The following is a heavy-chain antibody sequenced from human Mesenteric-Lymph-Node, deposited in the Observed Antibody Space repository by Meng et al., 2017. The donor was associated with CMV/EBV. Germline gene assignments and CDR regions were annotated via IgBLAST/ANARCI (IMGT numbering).Heavy chain of an antibody. D-gene: IGHD1-7*01. CDR2: TYYRSKWYN. Sequence: GESVYSKSAAWNWIRQSPSRGIEWLGRTYYRSKWYNDYAVYVKSRITNNPDTSKNQFSLQLNSVTPEDTAVYYCASITGTTSFWFDPWGKGTLVTVSS. J-gene: IGHJ5*02. CDR1: GESVYSKSAA. V-gene: IGHV6-1*01. CDR3: ASITGTTSFWFDP.